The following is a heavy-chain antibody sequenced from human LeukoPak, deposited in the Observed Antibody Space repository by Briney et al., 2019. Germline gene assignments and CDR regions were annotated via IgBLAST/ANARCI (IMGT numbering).Heavy chain of an antibody. CDR2: IRYDGSKS. Sequence: GGSLRLSCAPSGFTFSSYGMHWVRQAPGKGLEWVALIRYDGSKSYYGDSVKGRFTISRDNSKNTLYLQMISLRAEDTAVYYCARRRGYDSSGFYVDYWGQGTLVTVSS. D-gene: IGHD3-22*01. CDR1: GFTFSSYG. J-gene: IGHJ4*02. CDR3: ARRRGYDSSGFYVDY. V-gene: IGHV3-33*01.